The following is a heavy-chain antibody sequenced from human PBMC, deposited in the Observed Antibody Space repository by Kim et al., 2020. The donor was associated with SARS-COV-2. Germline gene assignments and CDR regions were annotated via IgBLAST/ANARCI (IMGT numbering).Heavy chain of an antibody. CDR3: ARDGGSRDPLWFGGGNDPNSDDY. CDR1: GGTFSSYA. CDR2: IIPIFGTA. J-gene: IGHJ4*02. V-gene: IGHV1-69*13. D-gene: IGHD3-10*01. Sequence: SVKVSCKASGGTFSSYAISWVRQAPGQGLEWMGGIIPIFGTANYAQKFQGRVTITADESTSTAYMELSSLRSEDTAVYYCARDGGSRDPLWFGGGNDPNSDDYWGQGTLVTVSS.